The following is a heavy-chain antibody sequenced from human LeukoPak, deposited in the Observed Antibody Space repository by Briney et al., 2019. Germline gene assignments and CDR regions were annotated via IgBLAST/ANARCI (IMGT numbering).Heavy chain of an antibody. Sequence: GASVKVSCKASGYIFSSYGITWVRQAPGQGLEWMGWISTYNGKTSNAQNLQGRVTMTTDTSTSTAYMEVRSLRSDDTAVYYCARDYYGSGSYDYWGQGTLVTVSS. CDR1: GYIFSSYG. V-gene: IGHV1-18*01. CDR2: ISTYNGKT. CDR3: ARDYYGSGSYDY. D-gene: IGHD3-10*01. J-gene: IGHJ4*02.